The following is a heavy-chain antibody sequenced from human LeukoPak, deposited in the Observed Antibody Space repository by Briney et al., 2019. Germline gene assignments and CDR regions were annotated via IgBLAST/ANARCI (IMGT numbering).Heavy chain of an antibody. CDR3: ARGSVGAQWLVPVEWFDP. D-gene: IGHD6-19*01. Sequence: GGSGRLSCAAYGFTFSSYGMHWVRQAPGKGLEWVAFIRYDGSNTYYADSVKGRFTISRDNSKNTLYLQMNSLRAEDTAVYYCARGSVGAQWLVPVEWFDPWGQGTLVTVSS. V-gene: IGHV3-30*02. CDR2: IRYDGSNT. J-gene: IGHJ5*02. CDR1: GFTFSSYG.